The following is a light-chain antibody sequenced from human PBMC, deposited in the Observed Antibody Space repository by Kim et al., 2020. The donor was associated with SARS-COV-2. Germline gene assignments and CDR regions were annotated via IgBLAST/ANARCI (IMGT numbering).Light chain of an antibody. CDR3: QQYKNWPLT. CDR1: ESIGSN. V-gene: IGKV3-15*01. CDR2: GAS. Sequence: VSPGERATLSCRASESIGSNLAWYQHKIGQAPKVLMYGASTRATGIPARCSGSGSGTEFTLTVSSMQSEDFAVYYCQQYKNWPLTFGGGTKVDIK. J-gene: IGKJ4*01.